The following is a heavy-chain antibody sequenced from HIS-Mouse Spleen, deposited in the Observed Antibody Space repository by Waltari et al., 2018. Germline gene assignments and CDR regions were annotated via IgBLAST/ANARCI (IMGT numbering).Heavy chain of an antibody. CDR3: ARAQDYYDSSGWGFDP. J-gene: IGHJ5*02. Sequence: QVQLQQWGAGLLKPSETLSLTCAVYGWSFSGYYWSWIRQPPGKGLEWIGEINHSGSTKDNPALKSRVTISVDTSKNQFSLKLSSVTAADTAVYYCARAQDYYDSSGWGFDPWGQGTLVTVSS. CDR2: INHSGST. CDR1: GWSFSGYY. V-gene: IGHV4-34*01. D-gene: IGHD3-22*01.